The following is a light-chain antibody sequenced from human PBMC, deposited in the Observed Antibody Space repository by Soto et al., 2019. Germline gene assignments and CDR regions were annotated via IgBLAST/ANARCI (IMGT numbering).Light chain of an antibody. Sequence: DIVMTQSPDFLAVSLGERATINCKSSQSVLYSSNNKNYLAWYQQKPGQPPKLLIYWASTRESGVPDRFSGNGSAADFTSTTSSLQAEEVAVYYWQQHDRPWTFGQGTKVELK. CDR3: QQHDRPWT. CDR1: QSVLYSSNNKNY. V-gene: IGKV4-1*01. J-gene: IGKJ1*01. CDR2: WAS.